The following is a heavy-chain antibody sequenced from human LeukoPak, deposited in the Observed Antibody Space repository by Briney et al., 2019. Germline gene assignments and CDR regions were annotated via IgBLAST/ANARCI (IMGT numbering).Heavy chain of an antibody. CDR1: GVSIRSYY. D-gene: IGHD4-17*01. CDR2: IYYSGST. Sequence: PSETLSLTCTVSGVSIRSYYWSWIRQPPGKGLGWIGYIYYSGSTNYNPSLKSRVSISVDTSKNQFSLKLSSVTAADTAVYYCARTGSTVTMLYPFDHWGQGTLVTVSS. V-gene: IGHV4-59*01. J-gene: IGHJ4*02. CDR3: ARTGSTVTMLYPFDH.